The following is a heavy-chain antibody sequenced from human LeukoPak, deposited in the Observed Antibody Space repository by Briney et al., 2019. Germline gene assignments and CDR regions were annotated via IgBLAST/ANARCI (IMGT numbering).Heavy chain of an antibody. D-gene: IGHD6-19*01. J-gene: IGHJ4*02. CDR3: APERGPSGYSSG. Sequence: PSETLSLTCTVSGGSTSSSSYYWGWIRQPPGKGLEWIGSIYYSGSTYYNASLKSRVTISVDTSKNQFSLKLSSVTAADTAVYYCAPERGPSGYSSGWGQGTLVTVSS. V-gene: IGHV4-39*07. CDR1: GGSTSSSSYY. CDR2: IYYSGST.